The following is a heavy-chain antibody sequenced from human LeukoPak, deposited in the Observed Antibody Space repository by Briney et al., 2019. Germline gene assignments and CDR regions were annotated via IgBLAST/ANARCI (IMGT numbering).Heavy chain of an antibody. CDR3: ARGQWGLDY. V-gene: IGHV3-11*01. D-gene: IGHD1-26*01. CDR2: ISPDGTTS. J-gene: IGHJ4*02. CDR1: GFTFSDHY. Sequence: GGSLRLSCAAAGFTFSDHYMTWIRQAPGKALEWVSYISPDGTTSYCADSLKGRFTVSRDNAKNSLYLQMNSLSAEDTAVYFCARGQWGLDYWGQGALVTVSS.